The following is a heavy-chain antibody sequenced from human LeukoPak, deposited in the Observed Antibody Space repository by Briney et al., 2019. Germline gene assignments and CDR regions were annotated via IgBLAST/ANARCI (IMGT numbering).Heavy chain of an antibody. CDR3: ARDSDYYDSTAFDI. Sequence: SETLSLTCAVSGGSISSSNWWSWVRQPPAKGLEWIGEIYHSGSTNYNPSLKSRVTISVDKSKNQFSLKLSSVTAADTAVYYCARDSDYYDSTAFDIWGQGTMVTVSS. D-gene: IGHD3-22*01. V-gene: IGHV4-4*02. J-gene: IGHJ3*02. CDR2: IYHSGST. CDR1: GGSISSSNW.